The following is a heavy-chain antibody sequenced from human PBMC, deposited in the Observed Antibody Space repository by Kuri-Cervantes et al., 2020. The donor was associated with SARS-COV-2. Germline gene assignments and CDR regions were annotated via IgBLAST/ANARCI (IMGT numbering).Heavy chain of an antibody. CDR1: GFTFNSYA. V-gene: IGHV3-23*01. Sequence: GGSLRLSCAASGFTFNSYAMAWVRQAPGKGLEFVSAISRGGGTSYYTDSVRGRFAISRDNSHSALSLQMHSLRPEDTAVYYCAKVGSIHMYYYDFWGRGTLVTVSS. J-gene: IGHJ4*02. CDR2: ISRGGGTS. CDR3: AKVGSIHMYYYDF. D-gene: IGHD1-26*01.